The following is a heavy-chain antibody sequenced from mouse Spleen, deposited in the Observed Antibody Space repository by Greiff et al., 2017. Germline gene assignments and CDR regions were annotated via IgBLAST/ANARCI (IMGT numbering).Heavy chain of an antibody. CDR3: ARHTMITGYAMDY. CDR2: IWAGGST. V-gene: IGHV2-9*02. J-gene: IGHJ4*01. Sequence: QVQLKESGPGLVAPSQSLSITCTVSGFSLTSYGVHWVRQPPGKGPEWLGVIWAGGSTNYNSALMSRLSISKDNSKSQVFLKMNSLQTDDTAMYYCARHTMITGYAMDYWGQGTSVTVSS. D-gene: IGHD2-4*01. CDR1: GFSLTSYG.